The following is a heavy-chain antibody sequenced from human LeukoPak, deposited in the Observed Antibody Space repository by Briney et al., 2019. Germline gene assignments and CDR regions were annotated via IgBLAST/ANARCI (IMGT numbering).Heavy chain of an antibody. CDR1: GFTFSSYE. Sequence: GGSLRLSCAASGFTFSSYEMNWVRQAPGKGLEWVANIKQDGSEKYYVDSVKGRFTISRDNAKNSLYLQMNSLRAEDTAVYYCTRAKWFDPWGQGTLVTVSS. CDR2: IKQDGSEK. V-gene: IGHV3-7*04. J-gene: IGHJ5*02. CDR3: TRAKWFDP.